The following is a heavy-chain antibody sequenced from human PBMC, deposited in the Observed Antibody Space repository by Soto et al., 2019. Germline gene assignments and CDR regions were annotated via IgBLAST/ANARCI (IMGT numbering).Heavy chain of an antibody. V-gene: IGHV4-4*02. CDR1: GGSISSSNW. CDR3: ARGVPAATSDWFDP. D-gene: IGHD2-2*01. CDR2: IYHSGST. Sequence: SETLSLTFAVSGGSISSSNWWSWVRQPPGKGLEWIGEIYHSGSTNYNPSLKSRVTISVDKAKNQFSLKLSSVTAADTAVYYCARGVPAATSDWFDPGCQGTLVTVSS. J-gene: IGHJ5*02.